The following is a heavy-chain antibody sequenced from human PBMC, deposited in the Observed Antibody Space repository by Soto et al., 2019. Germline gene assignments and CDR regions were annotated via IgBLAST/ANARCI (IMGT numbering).Heavy chain of an antibody. Sequence: QVQLVQSGAEVKKPGSSVKVSCKASGGTFSSYTISWVRQAPGQGLEWMGRIIPILGIANYAQKFQGRGTITADESTSTAYMELSSLRSEDTAVYYCAREGGVYYGSGSYLDWGQGTLVTVSS. D-gene: IGHD3-10*01. J-gene: IGHJ4*02. CDR1: GGTFSSYT. CDR3: AREGGVYYGSGSYLD. CDR2: IIPILGIA. V-gene: IGHV1-69*08.